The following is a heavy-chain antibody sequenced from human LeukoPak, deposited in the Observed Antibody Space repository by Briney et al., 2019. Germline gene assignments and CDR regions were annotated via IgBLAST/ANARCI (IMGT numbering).Heavy chain of an antibody. Sequence: RGSLRLSCAASGFTFSSYAMSWVRQAPGKGLEWVSAISGSGGSTYYADSVKGRFTIPRDNSKNTLYLQMNGLRAEDTAVYYCAKVLLWFGELPYYFDYWGQGTLVTVSS. D-gene: IGHD3-10*01. CDR2: ISGSGGST. CDR1: GFTFSSYA. CDR3: AKVLLWFGELPYYFDY. V-gene: IGHV3-23*01. J-gene: IGHJ4*02.